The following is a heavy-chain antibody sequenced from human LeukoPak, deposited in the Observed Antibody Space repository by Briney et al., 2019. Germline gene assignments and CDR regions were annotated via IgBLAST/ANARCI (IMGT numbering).Heavy chain of an antibody. CDR2: ITWDGDR. Sequence: GGSLRLSCAASGFTFDDYAMHWVRQAPGKGLEWVSLITWDGDRYYADSVKGRFIISRDNSKNSLYLQMNSLRSEDTAFYYCTKYIQSHGAASHYFHYWGQGALVTVSS. D-gene: IGHD3-10*01. V-gene: IGHV3-43*01. CDR1: GFTFDDYA. CDR3: TKYIQSHGAASHYFHY. J-gene: IGHJ4*02.